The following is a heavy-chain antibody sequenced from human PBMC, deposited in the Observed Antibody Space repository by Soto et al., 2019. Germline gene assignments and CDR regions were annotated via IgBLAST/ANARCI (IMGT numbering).Heavy chain of an antibody. D-gene: IGHD3-22*01. CDR1: GFTFSSYA. CDR2: ISGSGGST. V-gene: IGHV3-23*01. CDR3: AKRLSDSSGSFDY. J-gene: IGHJ4*02. Sequence: GGSLRLSCAASGFTFSSYAMSWVRQAPGKGLELVSAISGSGGSTYYADSVKGRFTISRDNSKNTLYLQMNSLRAEDTAVYYCAKRLSDSSGSFDYWGQGTLVTVSS.